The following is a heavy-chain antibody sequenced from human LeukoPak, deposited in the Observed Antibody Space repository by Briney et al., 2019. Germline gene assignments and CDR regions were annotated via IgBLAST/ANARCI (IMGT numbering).Heavy chain of an antibody. CDR2: IYYSGST. D-gene: IGHD2-15*01. Sequence: PSETLSLTCTVSGGSLSSYYWSWLRQPPGKGLEWIGYIYYSGSTNYNPSLTRRVTISVDTSKNQFSMKLSSVTAADTAVYYCASTPEIYCSGGSCYSGGGWFDPWGQGTLVTVSS. CDR1: GGSLSSYY. J-gene: IGHJ5*02. CDR3: ASTPEIYCSGGSCYSGGGWFDP. V-gene: IGHV4-59*01.